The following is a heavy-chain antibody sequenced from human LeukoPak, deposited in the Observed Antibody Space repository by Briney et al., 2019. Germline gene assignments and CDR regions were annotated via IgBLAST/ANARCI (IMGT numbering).Heavy chain of an antibody. J-gene: IGHJ5*02. D-gene: IGHD5-12*01. V-gene: IGHV3-30-3*01. CDR3: AREGGYDSVYFADYLDP. CDR2: SSHDGSDK. CDR1: GFTLTDYA. Sequence: GGSLRLSCVASGFTLTDYALHWVRQAPGKGLEWVAVSSHDGSDKKFADAVKGRFTISRDNSKNMVYLQMSSLTTEDTAMYYCAREGGYDSVYFADYLDPWGQGTLVIVSS.